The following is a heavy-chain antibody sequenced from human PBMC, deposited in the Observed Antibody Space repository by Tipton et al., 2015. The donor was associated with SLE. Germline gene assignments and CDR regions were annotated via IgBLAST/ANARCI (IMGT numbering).Heavy chain of an antibody. CDR3: ARPRYGSYHYGLDV. V-gene: IGHV4-34*01. CDR1: GFTFSSYT. CDR2: INQSGTT. Sequence: LRLSCAASGFTFSSYTMNWVRQAPGKGLEWIGEINQSGTTNDNPSLKSRVTMSVDTSKNQFSLRLRSVTAADTAVYYCARPRYGSYHYGLDVWGQGTTVTVSS. D-gene: IGHD3-9*01. J-gene: IGHJ6*02.